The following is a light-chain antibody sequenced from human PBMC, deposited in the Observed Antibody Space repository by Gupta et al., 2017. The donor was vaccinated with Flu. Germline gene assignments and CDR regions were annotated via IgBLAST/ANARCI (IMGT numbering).Light chain of an antibody. CDR2: RAS. CDR3: LQDESTPYT. Sequence: SLSLRASIKCMFRQSCCASHNNTSYLAWYQQKPVQTPKLLIYRASSRESGVPARFSGSGSGTXFTLTIXSLQAEDFAIYYCLQDESTPYTFGXGTRMEIK. J-gene: IGKJ2*01. V-gene: IGKV4-1*01. CDR1: QSCCASHNNTSY.